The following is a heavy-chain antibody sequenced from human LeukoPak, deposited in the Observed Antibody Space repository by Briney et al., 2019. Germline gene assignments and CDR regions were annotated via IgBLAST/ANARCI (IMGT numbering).Heavy chain of an antibody. Sequence: SETLSLTCTVSGGSISIYYWSWIRQPPGKGLEWIGYIYYSGSTNYNPSLKSRVTISVGTSKNQFSLKLSSVTAADTAVYYCARGYSSWNPWGQGTLVTVSS. CDR1: GGSISIYY. V-gene: IGHV4-59*01. D-gene: IGHD6-13*01. CDR2: IYYSGST. CDR3: ARGYSSWNP. J-gene: IGHJ1*01.